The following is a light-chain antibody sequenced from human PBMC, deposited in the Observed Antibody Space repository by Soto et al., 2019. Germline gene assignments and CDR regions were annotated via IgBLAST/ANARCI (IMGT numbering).Light chain of an antibody. J-gene: IGKJ3*01. CDR1: QSVSTW. CDR3: QQYSTYPFT. CDR2: KSS. Sequence: DIQMTQSPPTLSTSVGDRVTITCRASQSVSTWLAWYQQKPGKAPKVLVYKSSTLETGVPSRFRGSGSGTEFTLTISSLQPDDFAIYYCQQYSTYPFTFGPGTKVDIK. V-gene: IGKV1-5*03.